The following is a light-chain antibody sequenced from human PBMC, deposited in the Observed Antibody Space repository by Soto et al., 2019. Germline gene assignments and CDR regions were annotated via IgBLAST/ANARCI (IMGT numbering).Light chain of an antibody. V-gene: IGLV2-8*01. J-gene: IGLJ3*02. CDR2: EVS. Sequence: QSALTQPPSASGSPGQSVTISCTGTSSDVGGYKYVSWYQQHPGKAPKLMIYEVSKRPSGVPDRFSGSKSGNTASLTVSGLQAEDEAEDYCSSYAGSILGVFGGGTKLTVL. CDR3: SSYAGSILGV. CDR1: SSDVGGYKY.